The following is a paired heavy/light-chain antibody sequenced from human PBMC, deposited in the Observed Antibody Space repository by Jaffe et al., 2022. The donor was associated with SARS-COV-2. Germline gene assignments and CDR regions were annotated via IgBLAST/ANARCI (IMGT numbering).Heavy chain of an antibody. CDR1: GFVFSSYE. V-gene: IGHV3-48*03. CDR2: IRRSGSMI. CDR3: AREGVEGYYDNSGYDAFDI. D-gene: IGHD3-22*01. Sequence: EVQLVESGGGLVQPGGSLRLSCAASGFVFSSYEMDWVRQAPGKGLEWVSYIRRSGSMIFYADSVKGRFTISRDDAKNSLYLQMNSLTAEDTAVYYCAREGVEGYYDNSGYDAFDIWGQGTMVTVSS. J-gene: IGHJ3*02.
Light chain of an antibody. CDR1: SSNIGNNY. V-gene: IGLV1-51*01. J-gene: IGLJ1*01. Sequence: QSVLTQPPSVSAAPGQKVTISCSGSSSNIGNNYVSWYQQLPGTAPKLLIYDNNKRPSGIPDRFSGSKSGTSATLGITGLQTGDEADYYCGTWDSSLSLYFFGAGTRVTVL. CDR3: GTWDSSLSLYF. CDR2: DNN.